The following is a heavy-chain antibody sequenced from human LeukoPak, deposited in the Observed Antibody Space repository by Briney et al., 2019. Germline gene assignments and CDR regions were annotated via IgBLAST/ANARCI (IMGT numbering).Heavy chain of an antibody. CDR1: GGSISSSSYY. V-gene: IGHV4-39*01. CDR3: ARHFWSSLYYYYYYYMDV. Sequence: SETLSLTCTVSGGSISSSSYYWGWIRQPPGKGLEWIGSIYYSGSTYYNPSLKSRVTISVDTSKNQFSLKLSSVTAADTAVYYCARHFWSSLYYYYYYYMDVWGKGTTVTDSS. CDR2: IYYSGST. D-gene: IGHD3-3*01. J-gene: IGHJ6*03.